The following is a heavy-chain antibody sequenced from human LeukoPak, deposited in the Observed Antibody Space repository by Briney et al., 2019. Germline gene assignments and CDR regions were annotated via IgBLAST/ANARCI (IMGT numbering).Heavy chain of an antibody. CDR1: GGALSSGGYY. CDR3: ARDRGYSYVLDY. J-gene: IGHJ4*02. V-gene: IGHV4-30-2*01. D-gene: IGHD5-18*01. CDR2: IYHSGTP. Sequence: PSQTLSLTCTVSGGALSSGGYYWTWIRQPPGKGLEWIGNIYHSGTPYYNPSLKGRVTLSVDRSKNQFSLKMTSVTAADTAVYYCARDRGYSYVLDYWGQGTLVTVSS.